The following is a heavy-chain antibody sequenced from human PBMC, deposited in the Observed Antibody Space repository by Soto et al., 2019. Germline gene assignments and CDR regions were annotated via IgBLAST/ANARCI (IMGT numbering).Heavy chain of an antibody. CDR2: IYYSGST. V-gene: IGHV4-59*01. J-gene: IGHJ3*02. CDR3: ARNYDSSGYYYPDAFDI. D-gene: IGHD3-22*01. CDR1: GGSISSYC. Sequence: SETKSVTCTVSGGSISSYCLSWIRKPTGKGLEWTGYIYYSGSTNYNPSLKSRVTISVDTSKNQFSLKLSSVTAADTAVYYCARNYDSSGYYYPDAFDIWGQGTMVTVSS.